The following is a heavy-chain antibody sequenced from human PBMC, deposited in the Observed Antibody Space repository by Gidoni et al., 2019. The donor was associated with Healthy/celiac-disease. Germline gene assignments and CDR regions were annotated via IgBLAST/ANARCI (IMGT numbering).Heavy chain of an antibody. CDR1: GGSISSRSYY. CDR3: AREGGVMGATRGLDY. V-gene: IGHV4-39*07. J-gene: IGHJ4*02. Sequence: QLQLQESGPGLVKPSETLSLTCTVSGGSISSRSYYWGWIRQPPGKGLEWIGSIYYCGSTYYNPSLKSRVTISGDTSKNQFSLKLSSVTAADTAVYYCAREGGVMGATRGLDYWGQGTLVTVSS. CDR2: IYYCGST. D-gene: IGHD1-26*01.